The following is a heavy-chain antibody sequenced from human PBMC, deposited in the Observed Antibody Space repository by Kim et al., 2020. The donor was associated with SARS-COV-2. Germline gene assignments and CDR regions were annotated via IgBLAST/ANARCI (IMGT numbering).Heavy chain of an antibody. V-gene: IGHV1-69*13. D-gene: IGHD3-22*01. CDR2: IIPIFGTA. CDR3: ASGYDSRTGGAFDI. Sequence: SVKVSCKASGGTFSSYAISWVRQAPGQGLEWMGGIIPIFGTANYAQKFQGRVTITADESTSTAYMELSSLRSEDTAVYYCASGYDSRTGGAFDIWGQGTMVTVSS. CDR1: GGTFSSYA. J-gene: IGHJ3*02.